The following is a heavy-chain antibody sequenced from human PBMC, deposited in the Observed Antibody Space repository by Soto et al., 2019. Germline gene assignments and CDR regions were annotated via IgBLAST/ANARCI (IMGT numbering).Heavy chain of an antibody. CDR1: GFTFSDYY. J-gene: IGHJ4*02. D-gene: IGHD3-16*01. CDR2: ISSSSSYT. Sequence: QVQLVESGGGLVKPGGSLRLSCAASGFTFSDYYMSCIRQAPGKGLEWVSYISSSSSYTNYADSVKGRFTISRDNAKNSLYLQMNSLRAEDTAVYYCAARSPGQPGGFSDYWGQGTLVTVSS. CDR3: AARSPGQPGGFSDY. V-gene: IGHV3-11*05.